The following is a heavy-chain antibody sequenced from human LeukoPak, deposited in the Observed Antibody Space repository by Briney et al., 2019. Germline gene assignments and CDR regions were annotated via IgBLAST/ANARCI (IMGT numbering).Heavy chain of an antibody. V-gene: IGHV4-39*01. J-gene: IGHJ4*02. CDR1: GDSISPSSYY. CDR3: AGLFNSGSFPYY. CDR2: IYYSGST. Sequence: PSETPSLTCSISGDSISPSSYYWGWIRQPPGEGLEWIGRIYYSGSTYYNPSLKSRVTISADTSKNQFSLKLTSATAADTAVYYCAGLFNSGSFPYYWGQGTLVTVSS. D-gene: IGHD3-10*01.